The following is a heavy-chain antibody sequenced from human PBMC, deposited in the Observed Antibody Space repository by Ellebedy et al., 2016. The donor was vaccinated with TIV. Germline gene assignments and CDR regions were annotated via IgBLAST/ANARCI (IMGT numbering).Heavy chain of an antibody. Sequence: ASVKVSCXASGYTFTGYYMHWVRQAPGQGLEWMGWINPNSGGTNYAQKFQGRVTMTRDTSISTAYMELSRLRSDDTAVYYCARDAVWGLRSDYYYYHYGMDVWGQGTTVTVSS. D-gene: IGHD5-12*01. J-gene: IGHJ6*02. V-gene: IGHV1-2*02. CDR3: ARDAVWGLRSDYYYYHYGMDV. CDR1: GYTFTGYY. CDR2: INPNSGGT.